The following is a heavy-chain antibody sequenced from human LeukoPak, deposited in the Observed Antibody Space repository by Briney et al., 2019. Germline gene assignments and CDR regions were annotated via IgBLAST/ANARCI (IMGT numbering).Heavy chain of an antibody. J-gene: IGHJ4*02. D-gene: IGHD6-19*01. CDR2: INPSGGST. CDR3: ARGRGSGWYRSSSYYFDY. Sequence: ASVNVSCKASGYTFTSYYMHWVRQAPGQGLEWMGIINPSGGSTSYAQKFQGRVTMTRDTSTGTVYMELSSLRSEDTAVYYCARGRGSGWYRSSSYYFDYWGQGTLVTVSS. CDR1: GYTFTSYY. V-gene: IGHV1-46*01.